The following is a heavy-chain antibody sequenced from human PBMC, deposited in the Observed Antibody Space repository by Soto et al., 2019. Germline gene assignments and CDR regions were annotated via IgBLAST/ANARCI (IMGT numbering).Heavy chain of an antibody. CDR1: GFTFSSYW. CDR2: IKQDGSEK. D-gene: IGHD3-10*01. J-gene: IGHJ3*02. CDR3: ARFTMVRGVIQIDAFDI. Sequence: PGGSLRLSCAASGFTFSSYWMSWVRQAPGKGLEWVANIKQDGSEKYYVDSVKGRFTISRDNAKNSLYLQMNSLRAEDTAVYYCARFTMVRGVIQIDAFDIWGQGTMVTVSS. V-gene: IGHV3-7*01.